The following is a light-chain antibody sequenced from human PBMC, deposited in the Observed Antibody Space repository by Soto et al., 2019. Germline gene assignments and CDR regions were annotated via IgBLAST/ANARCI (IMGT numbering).Light chain of an antibody. V-gene: IGKV3-11*01. CDR1: QSISSY. CDR2: DAI. Sequence: EIVLTQSPATLSLSPGERATLSCRASQSISSYLAWYQQKPGQAPRLLIYDAINRATGIPARFSGSGSGTDFTLTISSLEPEDFAVYYCQQRSNWPPYTFGQGTKLEIE. J-gene: IGKJ2*01. CDR3: QQRSNWPPYT.